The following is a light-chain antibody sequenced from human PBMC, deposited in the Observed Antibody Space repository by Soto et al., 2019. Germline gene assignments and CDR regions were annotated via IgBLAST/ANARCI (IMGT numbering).Light chain of an antibody. V-gene: IGLV2-14*01. J-gene: IGLJ2*01. CDR3: SSYTSISTPHVV. Sequence: QSALTQSASVSGFPGQSITISCTGTSSDVGGYNYVSWYQQHPGKAPKLMIYDVSNRPSGVSNRFSGSKSGNTASLTISGLQAEDEADYYCSSYTSISTPHVVFGGGTKLTVL. CDR2: DVS. CDR1: SSDVGGYNY.